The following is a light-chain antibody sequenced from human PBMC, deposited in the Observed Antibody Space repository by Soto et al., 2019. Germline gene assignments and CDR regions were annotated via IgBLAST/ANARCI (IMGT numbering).Light chain of an antibody. CDR1: QGISSY. V-gene: IGKV1-8*01. CDR3: QQYYSYPIT. Sequence: AIRMTQSPSSLSASTGDRVTITCRARQGISSYLAWYQQKPGKAPKLLIYAASTLQSGVPSRFSGSGSGTDVTLTISCLQSEDVATYFCQQYYSYPITFGQGTRLEIK. CDR2: AAS. J-gene: IGKJ5*01.